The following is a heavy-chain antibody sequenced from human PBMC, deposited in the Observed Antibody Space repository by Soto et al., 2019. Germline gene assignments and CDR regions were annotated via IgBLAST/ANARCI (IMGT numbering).Heavy chain of an antibody. CDR2: IYYSGST. D-gene: IGHD3-16*01. Sequence: QVQLQESGPGLVKPSQTLSLTCSVSGGSISSGGYYWSWIRQHPGKGLEWIGYIYYSGSTYYNPSLKSRVTTSVDTSKNQFSLKLGSVTAADTAMYYCARGRLGDNFDYWGQGTLVTVSS. J-gene: IGHJ4*02. CDR3: ARGRLGDNFDY. V-gene: IGHV4-31*03. CDR1: GGSISSGGYY.